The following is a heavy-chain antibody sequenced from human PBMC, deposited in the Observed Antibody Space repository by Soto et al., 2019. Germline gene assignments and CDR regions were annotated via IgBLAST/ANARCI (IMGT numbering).Heavy chain of an antibody. CDR2: IYYSGST. V-gene: IGHV4-31*03. Sequence: QVRLEESGPGLVKPSETLSLICSVSGGSVNNANYFWNWIRHHPENGLEWIGYIYYSGSTRYNPSFKTRGTLSIDTSKNQCSLRLNSVTVADTAVYFCARDADYGGSRGGMDVWGRGATVTVSS. D-gene: IGHD4-17*01. J-gene: IGHJ6*02. CDR1: GGSVNNANYF. CDR3: ARDADYGGSRGGMDV.